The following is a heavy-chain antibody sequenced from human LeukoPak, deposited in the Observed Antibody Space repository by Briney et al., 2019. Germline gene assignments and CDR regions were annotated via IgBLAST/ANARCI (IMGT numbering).Heavy chain of an antibody. Sequence: ASVKVSCKSSGYSFTGYYMHWVRQAPGQGLEWMGWINPNSGGTNYAQKFQGRVTMTRDTSISTAYMELSRLRSDDTAVYYCARETYYYDSSGYYYSDYWGQGTLVTVSS. CDR3: ARETYYYDSSGYYYSDY. J-gene: IGHJ4*02. CDR2: INPNSGGT. V-gene: IGHV1-2*02. D-gene: IGHD3-22*01. CDR1: GYSFTGYY.